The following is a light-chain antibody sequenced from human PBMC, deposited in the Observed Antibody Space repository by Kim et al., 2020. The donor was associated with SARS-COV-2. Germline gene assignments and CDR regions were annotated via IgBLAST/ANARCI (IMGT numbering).Light chain of an antibody. Sequence: TATVAPRARQSVISSYFAWYQQKPCHAPRLLISGSSSRAIGIPDRFSGSWSGTVFTLPISTLEPEDFPEYYVQQYGGSPPYTFGQGTKLEI. CDR2: GSS. V-gene: IGKV3-20*01. CDR1: QSVISSY. CDR3: QQYGGSPPYT. J-gene: IGKJ2*01.